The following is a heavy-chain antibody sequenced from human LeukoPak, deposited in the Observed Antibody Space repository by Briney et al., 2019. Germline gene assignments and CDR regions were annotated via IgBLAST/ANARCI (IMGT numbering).Heavy chain of an antibody. CDR2: IYYSGST. J-gene: IGHJ5*02. Sequence: PSGTLSLTCTVPGGSISSSRYYWGWIRQPPGKGLEWIGSIYYSGSTYYNPSLKSRVTLSVDTSKNQFSLKLSSVTAADTAVYYCARAGPLNWFDPWGQGTLVTVSS. CDR3: ARAGPLNWFDP. CDR1: GGSISSSRYY. V-gene: IGHV4-39*07.